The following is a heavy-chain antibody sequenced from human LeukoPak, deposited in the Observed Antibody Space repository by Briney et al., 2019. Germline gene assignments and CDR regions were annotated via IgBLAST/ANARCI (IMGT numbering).Heavy chain of an antibody. D-gene: IGHD3-22*01. CDR3: AKAGSSGYLSYFDY. J-gene: IGHJ4*02. Sequence: GGSLRLSCAASGFTFSSYAMSWVRQAPGKGLEWVSAISGSGGSTYYADSVKGRFTISRDNSKNTLYLQMNSLRAEDTAVYCCAKAGSSGYLSYFDYWGQGTPVTVSS. V-gene: IGHV3-23*01. CDR1: GFTFSSYA. CDR2: ISGSGGST.